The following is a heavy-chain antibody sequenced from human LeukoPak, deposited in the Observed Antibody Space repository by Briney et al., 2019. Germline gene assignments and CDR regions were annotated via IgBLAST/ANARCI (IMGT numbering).Heavy chain of an antibody. CDR1: GFTFDDYG. CDR2: INWNGGST. J-gene: IGHJ5*02. D-gene: IGHD3-10*01. Sequence: GGSPRLSCAASGFTFDDYGMSWVRQAPGKGLEWVSGINWNGGSTGYADSVKGRFTISRDNSKNTLYLQMNSLRAEDTAVYYCARGMEGRLLWFGDTPAWFDPWGQGTLVTVSS. V-gene: IGHV3-20*04. CDR3: ARGMEGRLLWFGDTPAWFDP.